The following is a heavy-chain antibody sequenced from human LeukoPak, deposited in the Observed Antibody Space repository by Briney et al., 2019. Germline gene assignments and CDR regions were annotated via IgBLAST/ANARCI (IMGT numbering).Heavy chain of an antibody. D-gene: IGHD3-22*01. CDR2: ISSSGSTI. Sequence: GGSLRLSCAASGFTFSSYSMNWVRQAPGKGLEWVSYISSSGSTIYYADSVKGRFTISRDNAKNSLYLQMNSLRAEDTAVYYCARPATYYYDSSGYYGYWGQGTLVTVSS. V-gene: IGHV3-48*04. CDR3: ARPATYYYDSSGYYGY. J-gene: IGHJ4*02. CDR1: GFTFSSYS.